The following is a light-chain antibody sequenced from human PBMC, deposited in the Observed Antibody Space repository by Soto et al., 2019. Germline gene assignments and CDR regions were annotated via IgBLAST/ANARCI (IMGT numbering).Light chain of an antibody. J-gene: IGLJ3*02. CDR3: VLYMGSGLSV. Sequence: QAVVTQEPSFSVSPGGTVTLTCGLSSSSVSTSYYPSWYQQTPGQAPRTLIYSTNTRSSGVPDRFSGSILGNKAALTITGAQADDESDYYCVLYMGSGLSVFGGGTKLTVL. V-gene: IGLV8-61*01. CDR2: STN. CDR1: SSSVSTSYY.